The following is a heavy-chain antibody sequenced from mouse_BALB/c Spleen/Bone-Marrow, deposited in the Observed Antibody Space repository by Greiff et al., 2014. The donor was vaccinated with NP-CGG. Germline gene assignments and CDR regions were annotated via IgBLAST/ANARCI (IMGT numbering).Heavy chain of an antibody. Sequence: VNLVESGAELARPGASVKLSCKASGYTFTSYWMQWVKQRPGQGLEWIGAIYPGDGDTRYTQKFKGKATLTADTSSSTAYMQLSSLASEDSAVYYCSREGGYWGQGTTLTVSS. V-gene: IGHV1-87*01. CDR2: IYPGDGDT. J-gene: IGHJ2*01. CDR1: GYTFTSYW. CDR3: SREGGY.